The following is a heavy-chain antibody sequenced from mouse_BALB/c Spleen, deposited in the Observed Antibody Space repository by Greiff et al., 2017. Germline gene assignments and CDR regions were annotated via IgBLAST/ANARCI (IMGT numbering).Heavy chain of an antibody. CDR2: ISNGGGST. D-gene: IGHD2-4*01. CDR1: GFTFSSYT. J-gene: IGHJ4*01. V-gene: IGHV5-12-2*01. Sequence: DVQLVESGGGLVQPGGSLKLSCAASGFTFSSYTMSWVRQTPEKRLEWVAYISNGGGSTYYPDTVKGRFTISRDNAKNTLYLQMSSLKSEDTAMYYCARREYDYDGAMDYWGQGTSVTVSS. CDR3: ARREYDYDGAMDY.